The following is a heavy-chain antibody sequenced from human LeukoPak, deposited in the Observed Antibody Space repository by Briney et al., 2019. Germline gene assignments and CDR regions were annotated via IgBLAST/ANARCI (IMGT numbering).Heavy chain of an antibody. J-gene: IGHJ4*02. CDR3: ARDYYDSRTFDY. D-gene: IGHD3-22*01. V-gene: IGHV3-23*01. Sequence: PGGSLRLSCAASGFTFSSYAMGWVRQAPGKGLEWVSAISGSGGSTYYADSVKGRFTISRDNSKNTLYLQMNSLRAEDTAVYYCARDYYDSRTFDYWGQGTLVTVSS. CDR1: GFTFSSYA. CDR2: ISGSGGST.